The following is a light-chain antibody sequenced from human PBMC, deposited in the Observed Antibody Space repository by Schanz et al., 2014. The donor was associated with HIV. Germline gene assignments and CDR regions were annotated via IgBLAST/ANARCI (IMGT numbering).Light chain of an antibody. V-gene: IGLV2-14*01. J-gene: IGLJ3*02. CDR1: SSDVGGYNY. CDR2: DVS. CDR3: SSSSTNTCV. Sequence: QSALTQPASVSGSPGQSVTISCTGTSSDVGGYNYVSWYQQHPGKAPKLIIYDVSNRPSGVSNRFSGSKSGNTASLTISGLQAEDEAEYYCSSSSTNTCVFGGGTKLTVL.